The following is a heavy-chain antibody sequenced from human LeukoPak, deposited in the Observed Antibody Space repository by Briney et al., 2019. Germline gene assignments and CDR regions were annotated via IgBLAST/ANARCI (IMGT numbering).Heavy chain of an antibody. CDR3: ARNILFAFDI. V-gene: IGHV3-23*01. CDR1: GFTFSSYA. CDR2: ISASGGNT. J-gene: IGHJ3*02. Sequence: GGSLRLSCAASGFTFSSYAMSWVRQAPGKGLEWVSAISASGGNTYYADSVKGRFTISRDNSKNTLYLQVNSLRAEDTAMYYCARNILFAFDIWGQGTMVTVSS.